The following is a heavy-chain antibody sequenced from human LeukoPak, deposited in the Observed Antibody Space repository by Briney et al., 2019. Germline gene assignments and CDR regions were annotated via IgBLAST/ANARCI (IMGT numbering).Heavy chain of an antibody. D-gene: IGHD3-10*01. CDR1: GYTFTGYY. CDR2: INPNSGGT. Sequence: ASVKVSCKASGYTFTGYYMHWVRQAPGQGLEWMGWINPNSGGTYYGQKFQGRVTMTRDTSITTAYMELNRLRSDDTAAYYCARDPTYYYGSGSSGNWLDPWGQGTLVTVSS. CDR3: ARDPTYYYGSGSSGNWLDP. J-gene: IGHJ5*02. V-gene: IGHV1-2*02.